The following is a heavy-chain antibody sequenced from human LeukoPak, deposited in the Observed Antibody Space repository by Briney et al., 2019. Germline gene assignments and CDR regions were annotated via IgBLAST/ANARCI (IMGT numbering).Heavy chain of an antibody. V-gene: IGHV3-23*01. Sequence: GGSLRLSCAASGFMFSSYGMSWVRQAPGKGLEWVSLISASGTTTHYAEPLKGRFTISRDNSRNMVYLQMNSLRADDTALYYCAEDLYTSGGVHWGQGTLVTVSS. CDR2: ISASGTTT. J-gene: IGHJ4*02. CDR3: AEDLYTSGGVH. D-gene: IGHD3-22*01. CDR1: GFMFSSYG.